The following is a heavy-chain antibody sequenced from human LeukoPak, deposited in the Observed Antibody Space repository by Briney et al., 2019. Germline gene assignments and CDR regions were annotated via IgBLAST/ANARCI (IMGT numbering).Heavy chain of an antibody. Sequence: GESLKISCKGSGYSFTSYWIGWVRQMPGKGLEWMGIIYPGDSDTRYSPSFQGQVTISADKSTSTAFLQWGSLKASDTAMYYCARPDYYHTSGYYPRLFDIWGQRTMVTVSP. CDR1: GYSFTSYW. CDR3: ARPDYYHTSGYYPRLFDI. CDR2: IYPGDSDT. V-gene: IGHV5-51*01. D-gene: IGHD3-22*01. J-gene: IGHJ3*02.